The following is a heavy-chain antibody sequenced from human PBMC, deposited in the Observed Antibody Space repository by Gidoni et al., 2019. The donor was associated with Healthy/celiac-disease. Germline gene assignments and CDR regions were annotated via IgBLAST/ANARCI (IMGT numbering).Heavy chain of an antibody. J-gene: IGHJ6*02. Sequence: EVQLVESGGGLVQPGMSLRRTCAASGFTFDSYAMHWVRQAPGKGLEWVSGISWNSGSIGYADSVKGRFTISRDNAKNSLYLQMNSLRAEDTALYYCAKDSGIAVAGVPSHYFYGMDVWGQGTTVTVSS. D-gene: IGHD6-19*01. CDR2: ISWNSGSI. CDR3: AKDSGIAVAGVPSHYFYGMDV. V-gene: IGHV3-9*01. CDR1: GFTFDSYA.